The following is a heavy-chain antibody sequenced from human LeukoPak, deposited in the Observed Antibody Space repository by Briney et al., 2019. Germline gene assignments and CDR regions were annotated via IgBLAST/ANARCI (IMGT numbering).Heavy chain of an antibody. J-gene: IGHJ4*02. CDR2: FDPEDGET. CDR1: GYTLTELS. D-gene: IGHD3-10*01. V-gene: IGHV1-24*01. Sequence: GASVKVSCKVSGYTLTELSMHWVRQAPGKGREWMGGFDPEDGETIYAQKFQGRVTMTEDTSTDTAYMELSSLRSEDTAVYYCATPRVLLLWFGESQAFDYWGQGTLVTVSS. CDR3: ATPRVLLLWFGESQAFDY.